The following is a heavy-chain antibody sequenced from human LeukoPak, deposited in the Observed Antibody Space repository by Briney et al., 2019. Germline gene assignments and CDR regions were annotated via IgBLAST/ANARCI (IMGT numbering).Heavy chain of an antibody. D-gene: IGHD5-24*01. CDR1: GGSISSGGYY. CDR3: ATVEMATRNAFDI. Sequence: SETLSLTCTVSGGSISSGGYYWSWIRQHPGKGLEWIGYIYYSGSTNYNPSLKSRVTISVDTSKNQFSLKLSSVTAADTAVYYCATVEMATRNAFDIWGQGTMVTVSS. J-gene: IGHJ3*02. CDR2: IYYSGST. V-gene: IGHV4-61*08.